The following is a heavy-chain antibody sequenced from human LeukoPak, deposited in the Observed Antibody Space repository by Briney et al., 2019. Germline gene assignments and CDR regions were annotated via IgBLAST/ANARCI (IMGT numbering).Heavy chain of an antibody. Sequence: GGSLRLSCAASGFTFSSYWMSWVRQAPGKGLEWVANIKQDGSEKYYVDSVKGRFTISRDNAKNSLYLQMNSLRAEDTAVYYCARAPAYWPYYYMDVWGKGTTVTIFS. CDR2: IKQDGSEK. CDR1: GFTFSSYW. CDR3: ARAPAYWPYYYMDV. V-gene: IGHV3-7*01. J-gene: IGHJ6*03. D-gene: IGHD3-16*01.